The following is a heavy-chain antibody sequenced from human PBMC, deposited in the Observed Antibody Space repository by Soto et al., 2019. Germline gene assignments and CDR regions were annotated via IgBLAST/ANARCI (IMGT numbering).Heavy chain of an antibody. CDR1: GGSISSYY. CDR2: MYYSGST. V-gene: IGHV4-59*01. D-gene: IGHD2-15*01. J-gene: IGHJ6*02. CDR3: ARVRLLGSGYYGMDV. Sequence: PSLTCTVSGGSISSYYWSWIRQPPGKGLEWIGYMYYSGSTNYNPSLKSRVTISVDTSKNQFSLKLSSVTAADTAVYYCARVRLLGSGYYGMDVWGQGTTVTVSS.